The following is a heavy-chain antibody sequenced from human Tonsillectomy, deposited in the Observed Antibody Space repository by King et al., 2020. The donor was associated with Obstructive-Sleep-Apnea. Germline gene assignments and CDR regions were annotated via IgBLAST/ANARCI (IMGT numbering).Heavy chain of an antibody. CDR3: ARPLATVTAVGAFDV. CDR2: FHYSGTT. J-gene: IGHJ3*01. Sequence: QLQESGPGLVKPSETLSLTCTVSGGSISSSRYYWGWIRQPPGKGLEWIGSFHYSGTTYYNPSLKSRVTISVDTSKNQFSLKLNSMTAADTSVYYCARPLATVTAVGAFDVWGQGTMVTVSS. D-gene: IGHD4-17*01. CDR1: GGSISSSRYY. V-gene: IGHV4-39*01.